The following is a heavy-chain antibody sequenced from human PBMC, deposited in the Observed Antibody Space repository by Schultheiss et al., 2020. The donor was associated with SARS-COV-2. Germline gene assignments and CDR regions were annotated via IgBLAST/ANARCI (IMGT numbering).Heavy chain of an antibody. CDR2: INPNSGGT. Sequence: SVKVSCKASGGTFSSYAISWVRQAPGQGLEWMGRINPNSGGTNYAQKFQGRVTITADKSTSTAYMELSSLRSEDTAVYYCARDPYSSGWYYFDYWGQGTLVTVSS. CDR1: GGTFSSYA. J-gene: IGHJ4*02. V-gene: IGHV1-69*04. D-gene: IGHD6-19*01. CDR3: ARDPYSSGWYYFDY.